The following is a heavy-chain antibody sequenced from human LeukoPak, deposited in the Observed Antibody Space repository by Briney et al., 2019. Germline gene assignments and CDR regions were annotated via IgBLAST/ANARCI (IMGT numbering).Heavy chain of an antibody. J-gene: IGHJ6*02. V-gene: IGHV3-30-3*01. CDR1: GFTFSSYA. CDR3: AKDAHGGYYYGMDV. Sequence: PGRSLRLSCAASGFTFSSYAMHWVRQAPGKGLEWVAVISYDGSNKYYADSVKGRFTISRDNSKNTLYLQMNSLRAEDTAVYYCAKDAHGGYYYGMDVWGQGTTVTVSS. CDR2: ISYDGSNK. D-gene: IGHD1-26*01.